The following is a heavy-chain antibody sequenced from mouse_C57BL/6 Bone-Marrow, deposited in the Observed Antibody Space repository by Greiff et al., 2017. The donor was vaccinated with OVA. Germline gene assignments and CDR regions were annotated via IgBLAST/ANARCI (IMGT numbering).Heavy chain of an antibody. CDR1: GYSFTGYY. Sequence: VQLQQSGPELVKPGASVKISCKASGYSFTGYYMNWVKQSPEKSLEWIGEINPSTGGTTYNQKFKAKATLTVDKSSSTAYRQLESLTSEDSAVYYCAREGGGSSRDYYAMDYWGQGTSVTVSS. CDR2: INPSTGGT. J-gene: IGHJ4*01. V-gene: IGHV1-42*01. D-gene: IGHD1-1*01. CDR3: AREGGGSSRDYYAMDY.